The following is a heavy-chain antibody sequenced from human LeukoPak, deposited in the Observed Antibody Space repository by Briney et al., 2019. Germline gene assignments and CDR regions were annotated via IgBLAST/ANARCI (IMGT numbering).Heavy chain of an antibody. J-gene: IGHJ4*02. Sequence: SETLSLTCAVSGDSFNGMSYSWVCMRQPPGKGLEWIVTIYDTSSAYYNPSRSSRITISADTTKNQFSLKVSSVPAADTAVYYCVRISRPFDYWGQGTLVTVSS. D-gene: IGHD2-15*01. CDR2: IYDTSSA. V-gene: IGHV4-39*01. CDR3: VRISRPFDY. CDR1: GDSFNGMSYS.